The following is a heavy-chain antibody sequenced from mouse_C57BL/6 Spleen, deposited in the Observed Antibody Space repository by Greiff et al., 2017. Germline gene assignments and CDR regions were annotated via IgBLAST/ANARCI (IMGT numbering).Heavy chain of an antibody. J-gene: IGHJ4*01. CDR2: IWSDGST. D-gene: IGHD1-1*01. V-gene: IGHV2-6*03. CDR3: ARSLYYYDSRDYAMDY. CDR1: GFSLTSYG. Sequence: VQLQQSGPGLVAPSQSLSITCTVSGFSLTSYGVHWVRQPPGKGLAWLVVIWSDGSTTYNTAHKSRLSIRKDNSKCQVFLKMNSRQTDDTAMYYCARSLYYYDSRDYAMDYWGQGTSVTVSS.